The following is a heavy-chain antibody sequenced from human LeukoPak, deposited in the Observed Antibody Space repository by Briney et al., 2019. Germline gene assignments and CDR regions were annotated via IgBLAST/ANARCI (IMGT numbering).Heavy chain of an antibody. D-gene: IGHD3-16*01. CDR1: GGSISSYY. CDR3: ARVFTRTAFDY. V-gene: IGHV4-59*01. J-gene: IGHJ4*02. CDR2: IYYSRST. Sequence: SETLSLTCTVSGGSISSYYWSWIRQPPGKGLEWIGYIYYSRSTNYNPSLKSRVTISVDTSKNQFSLKLSSVTAADTAVYYWARVFTRTAFDYWGQGTLVTVSS.